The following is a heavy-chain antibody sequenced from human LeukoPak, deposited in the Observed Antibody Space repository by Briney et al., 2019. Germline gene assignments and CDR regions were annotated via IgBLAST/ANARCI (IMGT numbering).Heavy chain of an antibody. CDR1: GGTFSSYA. J-gene: IGHJ6*03. CDR2: IIPIFGTA. D-gene: IGHD2-2*01. V-gene: IGHV1-69*05. CDR3: ARGYCSSTSCYDYMDV. Sequence: SVKVSCKXSGGTFSSYAISWVRQAPGQGLEWMGGIIPIFGTANYAQKFQGRVTITTDESTSTAYMELSSLRSEDTAVYYYARGYCSSTSCYDYMDVWGKGTTVTVSS.